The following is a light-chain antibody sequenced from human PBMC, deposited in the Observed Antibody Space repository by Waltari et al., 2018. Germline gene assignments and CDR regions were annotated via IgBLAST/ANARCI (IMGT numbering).Light chain of an antibody. J-gene: IGKJ2*01. Sequence: DIQMTQSPSSLSASVGDRVTITCRASQSSSNWLAWYQQKPGKAPILLIYKASSLKSGVPSRFSGSGSGTQFTLTISSLQPGDFATYYCQQYNTYSSFGQGTKLEIK. CDR1: QSSSNW. V-gene: IGKV1-5*03. CDR2: KAS. CDR3: QQYNTYSS.